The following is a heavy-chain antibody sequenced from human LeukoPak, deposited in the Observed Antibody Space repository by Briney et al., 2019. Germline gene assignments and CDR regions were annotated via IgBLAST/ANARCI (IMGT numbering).Heavy chain of an antibody. J-gene: IGHJ6*02. D-gene: IGHD2-2*02. CDR3: ARVVPAAVPYYYYGMDV. V-gene: IGHV4-39*01. CDR2: IYYSGST. CDR1: GGSISSSSYY. Sequence: SETLSLTCTVSGGSISSSSYYWGWIRQPPGKGLEWIGSIYYSGSTYYNPSLKSRVTISVDTSKNQFSLKLSSVTAADTAVYYCARVVPAAVPYYYYGMDVWGQGTTVTVSS.